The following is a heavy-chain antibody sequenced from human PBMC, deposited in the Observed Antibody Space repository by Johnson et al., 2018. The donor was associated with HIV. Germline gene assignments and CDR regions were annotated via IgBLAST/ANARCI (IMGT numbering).Heavy chain of an antibody. D-gene: IGHD1-26*01. CDR3: AKDMFRWELLDGDTFDI. CDR2: IWYDGSDK. V-gene: IGHV3-33*06. J-gene: IGHJ3*02. CDR1: GFTFSRYG. Sequence: QVQLVESGGGVVQVGRSLRLSCEASGFTFSRYGMHWVRQAPGKGLEWVAVIWYDGSDKYYVDSVKGRISISRDSSKNTLYLQMNSLRAEDTAVYYCAKDMFRWELLDGDTFDIWG.